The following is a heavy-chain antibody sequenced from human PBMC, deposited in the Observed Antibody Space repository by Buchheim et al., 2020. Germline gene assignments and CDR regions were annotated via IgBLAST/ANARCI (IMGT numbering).Heavy chain of an antibody. CDR3: AKDPRPYYDILTGFPHFDY. D-gene: IGHD3-9*01. J-gene: IGHJ4*02. CDR2: ISGSGGST. V-gene: IGHV3-23*04. CDR1: GFTFSSYA. Sequence: EVQLVESGGGLVQPGGSLRLSCAASGFTFSSYAMSWVRQAPGKGLEWVSAISGSGGSTYYADSVKGRFTITRDNSKNTLHLQMNSLRAEDTAVYYCAKDPRPYYDILTGFPHFDYWGQGTL.